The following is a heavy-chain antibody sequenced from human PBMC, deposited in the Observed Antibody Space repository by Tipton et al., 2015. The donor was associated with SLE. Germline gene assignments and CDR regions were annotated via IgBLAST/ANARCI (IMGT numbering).Heavy chain of an antibody. Sequence: TLSLTCTVSGGSISSGNYYWSWIRQPAGKGLEWIGRIYTSGSTNYNPSLKSRVTMSVDTSKNQFSLKLNSVTAADTAVYYCARGSSSWYNWFDPWGQGTLVTVSS. CDR3: ARGSSSWYNWFDP. CDR2: IYTSGST. CDR1: GGSISSGNYY. V-gene: IGHV4-61*02. J-gene: IGHJ5*02. D-gene: IGHD6-13*01.